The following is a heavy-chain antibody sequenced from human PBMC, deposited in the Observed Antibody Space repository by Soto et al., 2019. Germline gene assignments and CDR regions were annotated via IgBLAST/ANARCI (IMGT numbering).Heavy chain of an antibody. CDR1: GYTFTSYG. D-gene: IGHD3-10*01. Sequence: ASVKVSCKASGYTFTSYGISWVRQAPGQGLEWMGWISAYNGNTNYAQMLQGRVTMTTDTSTSTAYMELRSLRSDDTAVYYCAREIGGSGSYYSFGYWGQGTLVTVSS. CDR2: ISAYNGNT. CDR3: AREIGGSGSYYSFGY. V-gene: IGHV1-18*04. J-gene: IGHJ4*02.